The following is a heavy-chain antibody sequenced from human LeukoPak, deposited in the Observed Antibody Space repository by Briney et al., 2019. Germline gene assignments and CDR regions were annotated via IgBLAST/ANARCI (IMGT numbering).Heavy chain of an antibody. CDR1: GFTFGDYA. CDR3: SRVLLLWFGDGAFDI. D-gene: IGHD3-10*01. V-gene: IGHV3-49*04. Sequence: GGSLRLSCTASGFTFGDYAMSWVRQAPGKGLECVGSIRSKAYGGTTEYAASVKGRFTFSRDDSKSIAYLQMNSLKTEDTAVYYCSRVLLLWFGDGAFDIWGQGTMVTVSS. CDR2: IRSKAYGGTT. J-gene: IGHJ3*02.